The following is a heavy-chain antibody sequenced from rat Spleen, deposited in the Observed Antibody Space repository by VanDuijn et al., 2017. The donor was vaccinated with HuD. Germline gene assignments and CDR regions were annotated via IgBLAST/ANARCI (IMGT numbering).Heavy chain of an antibody. CDR1: GFTFSDYY. Sequence: EVQLVESDGGLVQPGRSLKLSCVASGFTFSDYYMAWVRQAPTKGLEWVATISYDGSSTYYRDSVKGRFTISRDNAKSTLYLQMDSLRSEDTATYYCARTTSFDYWGQGVMVTVSS. V-gene: IGHV5-7*01. D-gene: IGHD1-10*01. CDR2: ISYDGSST. J-gene: IGHJ2*01. CDR3: ARTTSFDY.